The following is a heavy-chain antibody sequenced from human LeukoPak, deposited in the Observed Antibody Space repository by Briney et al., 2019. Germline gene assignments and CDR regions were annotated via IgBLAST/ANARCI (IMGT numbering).Heavy chain of an antibody. CDR3: ARVLDYYDSSDYYYLMDAFDI. J-gene: IGHJ3*02. D-gene: IGHD3-22*01. CDR2: IYTSGST. V-gene: IGHV4-4*07. CDR1: GGSISSYY. Sequence: SETLSLTCTVSGGSISSYYWSWIRQPAGKGLEWIGRIYTSGSTNYNPSLKSRVTMSVDTSKNQFSLKLSSVTAADTAVYYCARVLDYYDSSDYYYLMDAFDIWGQGTMVTVSS.